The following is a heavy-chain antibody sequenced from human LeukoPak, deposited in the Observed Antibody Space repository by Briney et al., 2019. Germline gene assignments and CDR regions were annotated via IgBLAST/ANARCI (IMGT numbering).Heavy chain of an antibody. D-gene: IGHD3-10*01. CDR3: AREGDEDDAFDI. Sequence: GGSLRLSCAASGFTFSSYAMHWVRQAPGKGLEWVAVISYDGSNKYYADSVKGRFTISRDNSKNTLYLQMNSLRAEDTAVYYCAREGDEDDAFDIWGQGTMVTVSS. V-gene: IGHV3-30-3*01. J-gene: IGHJ3*02. CDR2: ISYDGSNK. CDR1: GFTFSSYA.